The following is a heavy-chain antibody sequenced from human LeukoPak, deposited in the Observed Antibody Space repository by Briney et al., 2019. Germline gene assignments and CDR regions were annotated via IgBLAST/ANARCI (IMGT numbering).Heavy chain of an antibody. J-gene: IGHJ4*02. D-gene: IGHD3-10*01. CDR3: ARHGDYYVSGIRY. Sequence: KTSETLSLTCTVSSGSISTSNYYWGWVRQPPGKALEWIGNIFYSGSTYYSPSLKSRVTISLDTSKNQFSLKLSSVTAADTAVYYYARHGDYYVSGIRYWGQGTLVTVSS. CDR1: SGSISTSNYY. V-gene: IGHV4-39*01. CDR2: IFYSGST.